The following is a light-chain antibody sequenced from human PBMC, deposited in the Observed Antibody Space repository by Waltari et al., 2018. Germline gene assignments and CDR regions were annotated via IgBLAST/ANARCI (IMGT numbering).Light chain of an antibody. Sequence: DIQMTQSPSSLSASVGDRVTITCQASQDISNYINWYQQKPGKAPKLLIYDASNLETGVPSRFSGSGSGTDFTFTISSLQPEDIATYYCQQYDNLLTFGGGTKVEIK. CDR1: QDISNY. CDR3: QQYDNLLT. J-gene: IGKJ4*01. CDR2: DAS. V-gene: IGKV1-33*01.